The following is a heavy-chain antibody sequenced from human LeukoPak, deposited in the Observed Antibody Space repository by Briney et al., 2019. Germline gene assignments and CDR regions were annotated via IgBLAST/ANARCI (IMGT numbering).Heavy chain of an antibody. CDR2: ISWNSGSI. D-gene: IGHD2-2*01. CDR1: GFTFDDYA. V-gene: IGHV3-9*03. J-gene: IGHJ6*03. Sequence: GGSLRLSCAASGFTFDDYAMHWVGQAPGKGLEWVTGISWNSGSIGYADSVKGRFTISRDNAKNSLYLQMNSLRAEDIALYYCAKEGIVVVPAAIPEGYYYYYYMDVWGKGTTVTVSS. CDR3: AKEGIVVVPAAIPEGYYYYYYMDV.